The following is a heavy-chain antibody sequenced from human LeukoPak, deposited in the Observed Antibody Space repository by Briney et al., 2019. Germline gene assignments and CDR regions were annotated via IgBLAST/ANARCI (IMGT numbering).Heavy chain of an antibody. D-gene: IGHD3-22*01. Sequence: GASVKVSCKASGYTFTSYGISWVRQAPGQGLEWMGWISAYNGNTNYAQELQGRVTMTTDTSTSTAYMELRSLRSDDTAVYYCARDTKTRYYDSSGYYYSLNGDYWGQGTLVTVSS. J-gene: IGHJ4*02. V-gene: IGHV1-18*01. CDR3: ARDTKTRYYDSSGYYYSLNGDY. CDR1: GYTFTSYG. CDR2: ISAYNGNT.